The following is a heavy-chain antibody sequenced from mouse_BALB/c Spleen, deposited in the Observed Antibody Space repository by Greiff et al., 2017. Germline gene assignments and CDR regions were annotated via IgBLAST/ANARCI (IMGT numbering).Heavy chain of an antibody. CDR2: ISYDGSN. CDR1: GYSITSGYY. D-gene: IGHD2-4*01. CDR3: AREGITTPYWYFDV. J-gene: IGHJ1*01. V-gene: IGHV3-6*02. Sequence: EVKVEESGPGLVKPSQSLSLTCSVTGYSITSGYYWNWIRQFPGNKLEWMGYISYDGSNNYNPSLKNRISITRDTSKNQFFLKLNSVTTEDTATYYCAREGITTPYWYFDVWGAGTTVTVSS.